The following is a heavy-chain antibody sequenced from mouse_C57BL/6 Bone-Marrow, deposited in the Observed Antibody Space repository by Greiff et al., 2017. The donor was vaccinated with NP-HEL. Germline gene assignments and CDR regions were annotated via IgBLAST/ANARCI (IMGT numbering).Heavy chain of an antibody. Sequence: QVQLQQPGAELVRPGSSVKLSCKASGYTFTSYWMDWVKQRPGQGLEWIGNIYPSDSETHYNQKFKDKATLTVDKSSSTAYMQLSSLTSEDSAVYYCARNDYYGSLYFDYWGQGTTLTVSS. D-gene: IGHD1-1*01. J-gene: IGHJ2*01. CDR1: GYTFTSYW. CDR3: ARNDYYGSLYFDY. CDR2: IYPSDSET. V-gene: IGHV1-61*01.